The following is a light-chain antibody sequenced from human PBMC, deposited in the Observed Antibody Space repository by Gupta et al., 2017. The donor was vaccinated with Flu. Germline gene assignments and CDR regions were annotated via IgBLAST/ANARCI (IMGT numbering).Light chain of an antibody. V-gene: IGKV1-9*01. CDR2: AVS. CDR3: QQFNKYPRT. CDR1: QAISPS. Sequence: DITLTQSPSFLSASVGDRVAMTCRASQAISPSLAWYQQKAGEGPKLLIYAVSTLHTGVPSRFSGSGSGTEFTLTISSLQPEDFGIYYCQQFNKYPRTFGGGTKVEIK. J-gene: IGKJ4*02.